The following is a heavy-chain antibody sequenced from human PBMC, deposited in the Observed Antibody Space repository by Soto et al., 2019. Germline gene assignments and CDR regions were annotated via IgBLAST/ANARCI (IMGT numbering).Heavy chain of an antibody. CDR3: ARDSDPYYYDSSGYTLVY. V-gene: IGHV1-46*03. D-gene: IGHD3-22*01. Sequence: ASVKVSCKASGYTFTSYYMHWVRQAPGQGLEWMGIINPSGGSTSYAQKFQGRVTMTRDTSTSTVYMELSSLRSEDTAVYYCARDSDPYYYDSSGYTLVYWGQGTLVTVSS. CDR2: INPSGGST. CDR1: GYTFTSYY. J-gene: IGHJ4*02.